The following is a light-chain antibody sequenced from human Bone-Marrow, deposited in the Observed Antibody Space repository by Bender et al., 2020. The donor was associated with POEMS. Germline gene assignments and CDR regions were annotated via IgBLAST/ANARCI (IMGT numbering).Light chain of an antibody. V-gene: IGLV2-23*01. CDR3: CSDAGVYRL. CDR1: SSDVGSYNL. J-gene: IGLJ2*01. CDR2: EGS. Sequence: QSDLTQPASVSGSPGQSITISCTGTSSDVGSYNLVSWYQQHPGKAPKLMIYEGSKRPSGVSNRFSGSKSDNTASLTISGLQAEDEADYYCCSDAGVYRLFGGGTKLTVL.